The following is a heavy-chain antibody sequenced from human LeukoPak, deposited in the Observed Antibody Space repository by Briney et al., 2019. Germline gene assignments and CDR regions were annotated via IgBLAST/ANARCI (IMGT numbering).Heavy chain of an antibody. V-gene: IGHV4-59*01. CDR1: GGSISSYY. J-gene: IGHJ4*02. CDR3: ARTYGDYFDY. Sequence: SETLSLTCTVSGGSISSYYWSWIRQPPGKGLEWIGYIYYSGSTNYNPSLKSRVTISVDTSKNQFSLKLSSVTAADTAVYYCARTYGDYFDYWGQGTLVTVSS. CDR2: IYYSGST. D-gene: IGHD4-17*01.